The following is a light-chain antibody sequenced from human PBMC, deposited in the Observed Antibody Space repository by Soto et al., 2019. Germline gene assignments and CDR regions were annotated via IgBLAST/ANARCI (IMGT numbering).Light chain of an antibody. CDR1: QSVSSN. J-gene: IGKJ1*01. Sequence: EIVMTQSPATLSVSPGERATLSCRASQSVSSNLAWYQQKPGQAPRLLISGASTRATGIPARFSGSGSGTEFTLTISSLQSEDFAVYYCQPGTFGQGTKV. V-gene: IGKV3-15*01. CDR2: GAS. CDR3: QPGT.